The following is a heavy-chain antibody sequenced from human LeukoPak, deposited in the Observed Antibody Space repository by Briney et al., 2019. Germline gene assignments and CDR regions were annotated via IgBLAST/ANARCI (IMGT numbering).Heavy chain of an antibody. CDR2: ISWDGGST. V-gene: IGHV3-43*01. Sequence: GGSLRLSCAASGFTFDDYTMHWVRQVPGKGLEWVSLISWDGGSTYYADSVKGRFAISRDNSNNSLYLQMNSLRTEDTALYYCAKDTVRETYYYYYMDVWGKGTTVTVSS. CDR3: AKDTVRETYYYYYMDV. D-gene: IGHD3-10*01. CDR1: GFTFDDYT. J-gene: IGHJ6*03.